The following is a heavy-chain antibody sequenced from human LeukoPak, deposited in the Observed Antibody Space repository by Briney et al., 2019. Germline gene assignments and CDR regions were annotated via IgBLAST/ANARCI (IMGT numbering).Heavy chain of an antibody. J-gene: IGHJ6*03. CDR3: ARSWTIYDPMDV. CDR1: GGSFSGYY. CDR2: INHSGST. D-gene: IGHD5/OR15-5a*01. Sequence: SETLSLTCAVYGGSFSGYYWSWIRQPPGKGLEWIGEINHSGSTNYNPSLKSRVTISVDTSKNQFSLKLSSVTAADTAVYYCARSWTIYDPMDVWGKGTTVTVSS. V-gene: IGHV4-34*01.